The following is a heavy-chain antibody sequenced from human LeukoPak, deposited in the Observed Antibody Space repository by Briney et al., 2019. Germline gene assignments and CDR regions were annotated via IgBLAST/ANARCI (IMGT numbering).Heavy chain of an antibody. J-gene: IGHJ4*02. CDR2: IYHSGST. V-gene: IGHV4-39*07. CDR1: GGSISSSSYY. D-gene: IGHD6-13*01. CDR3: ARALVVAYSSSWYYFDY. Sequence: SETLSLTCTVSGGSISSSSYYWGWIRQPPGKGLEWIGSIYHSGSTYYNPSLKSRVTISVDTSKNQFSLKLSSVTAADTAVYYCARALVVAYSSSWYYFDYWGQGTLVTVSS.